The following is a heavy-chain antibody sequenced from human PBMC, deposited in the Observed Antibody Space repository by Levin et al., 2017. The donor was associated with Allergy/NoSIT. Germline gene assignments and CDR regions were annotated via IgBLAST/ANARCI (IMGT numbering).Heavy chain of an antibody. V-gene: IGHV1-69*06. CDR3: ARERLWSGSSRKETYFDY. CDR2: IIPVFSTA. CDR1: GGIFSTYG. Sequence: SVKVSCKASGGIFSTYGINWVRQAPGQGLEWMGGIIPVFSTANYAQKFQGKVTISADKSTSTVYMELSSLRSEDTAVYYCARERLWSGSSRKETYFDYWGQGTLVTVSS. J-gene: IGHJ4*02. D-gene: IGHD3-3*01.